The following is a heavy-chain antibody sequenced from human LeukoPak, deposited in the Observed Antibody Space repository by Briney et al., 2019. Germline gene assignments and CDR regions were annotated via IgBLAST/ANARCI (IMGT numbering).Heavy chain of an antibody. CDR1: GFTSCSYS. D-gene: IGHD6-19*01. Sequence: PGGSLRLSCAASGFTSCSYSMNWVRQAPGEGLEWVSFISSSGSDIFYADSVKGRFTISRDNAKTSVYLQMNSLRAEDTAVYYCARVHSAGSLFYFDYWGQGILVTVSS. V-gene: IGHV3-21*01. J-gene: IGHJ4*02. CDR2: ISSSGSDI. CDR3: ARVHSAGSLFYFDY.